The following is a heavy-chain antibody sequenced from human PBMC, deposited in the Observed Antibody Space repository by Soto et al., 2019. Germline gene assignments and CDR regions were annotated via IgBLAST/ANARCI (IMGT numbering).Heavy chain of an antibody. Sequence: SETLSLTCSVSGGSISTVGHYWTWIRQPPGKGLEWIGSIYHTGSTYYSKSLRSRLTMSVDTSKSQFSLRLSSVTAADTAVYYCARATGTLRSRNCDYWGQGSLVTAPQ. CDR2: IYHTGST. J-gene: IGHJ4*02. V-gene: IGHV4-31*03. D-gene: IGHD1-1*01. CDR3: ARATGTLRSRNCDY. CDR1: GGSISTVGHY.